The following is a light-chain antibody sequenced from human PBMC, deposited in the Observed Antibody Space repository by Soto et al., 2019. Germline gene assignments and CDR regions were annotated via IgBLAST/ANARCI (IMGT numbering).Light chain of an antibody. CDR2: AAS. J-gene: IGKJ1*01. CDR1: QSISNY. V-gene: IGKV1-39*01. Sequence: DVQMTQSPSSLSASVGDRVTITCRASQSISNYLSWYQQKPGKAPKLLINAASTLQSGVPARFSGSGSGTDFTLTISSLQSDDFAVYYCQQYDNWPWTFGQGTKVDIK. CDR3: QQYDNWPWT.